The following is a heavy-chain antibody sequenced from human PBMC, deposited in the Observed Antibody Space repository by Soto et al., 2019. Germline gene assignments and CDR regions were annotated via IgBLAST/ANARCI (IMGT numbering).Heavy chain of an antibody. V-gene: IGHV1-46*01. Sequence: ASVKVSCKASGYTFTSYYMHWVRQAPGQGLEWMGIINPSGGSTSYAQKFQGRVTMTRDTSTSTVYMELNSLRADDTAVYYCARALGGLPDAFDIWGQGTMVTVSS. CDR2: INPSGGST. CDR3: ARALGGLPDAFDI. CDR1: GYTFTSYY. D-gene: IGHD3-16*01. J-gene: IGHJ3*02.